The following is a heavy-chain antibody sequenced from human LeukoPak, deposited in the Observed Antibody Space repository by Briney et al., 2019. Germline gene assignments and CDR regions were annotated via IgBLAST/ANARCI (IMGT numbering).Heavy chain of an antibody. Sequence: SETLSLTCTVSGGSISSYYWSWIRQPPGKGLEWIGYIYYSGSTNYNPSLKSRVTISIDTSKNQFSLKLSSMTAADTAVYYCARIGSGSYLTLDYWGQGTLVTVSS. CDR3: ARIGSGSYLTLDY. J-gene: IGHJ4*02. CDR2: IYYSGST. D-gene: IGHD1-26*01. V-gene: IGHV4-59*01. CDR1: GGSISSYY.